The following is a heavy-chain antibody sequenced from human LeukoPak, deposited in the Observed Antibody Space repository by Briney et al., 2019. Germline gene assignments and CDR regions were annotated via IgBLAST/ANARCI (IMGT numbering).Heavy chain of an antibody. D-gene: IGHD3-10*02. CDR1: GGSISSSSYY. V-gene: IGHV4-39*01. Sequence: PSETLSLTCTVSGGSISSSSYYWGWIRQPPGKGLEWIGSIYYSGSTYYDPSLKSRVTISVDTSKNQFSLELSSVTAADTAVYYCARLYSGRFDYWGQGTLVTVSS. J-gene: IGHJ4*02. CDR2: IYYSGST. CDR3: ARLYSGRFDY.